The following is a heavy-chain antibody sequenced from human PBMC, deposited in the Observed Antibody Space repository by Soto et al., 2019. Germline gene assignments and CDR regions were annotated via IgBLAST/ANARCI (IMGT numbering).Heavy chain of an antibody. J-gene: IGHJ5*02. CDR3: ARHSHYRYCGGDCWGVGWFDP. V-gene: IGHV5-51*01. CDR1: GYSFTSYW. D-gene: IGHD2-21*02. CDR2: IYPGDSDT. Sequence: PGESLKISCKGSGYSFTSYWIGWVRQMPGKGLEWMGIIYPGDSDTRYSPSFQGQVTISADKSISTAYLQWSSLKASDTAMYYCARHSHYRYCGGDCWGVGWFDPWGQGTLVTVSS.